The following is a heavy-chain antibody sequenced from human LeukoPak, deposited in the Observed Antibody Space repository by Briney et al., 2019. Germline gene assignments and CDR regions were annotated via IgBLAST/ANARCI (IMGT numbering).Heavy chain of an antibody. D-gene: IGHD3-3*01. CDR2: ISWNSGSI. Sequence: GGSLRLFCAASGFTFDDYAVLWVRQAPGKGLEWVSGISWNSGSIGYADYVKGRFTISRDNAKNSLYLQMNSLRAEDTALYYCAKDIGTSDFWSGYYRGYYYGMDVWGQGTTVTVSS. CDR3: AKDIGTSDFWSGYYRGYYYGMDV. J-gene: IGHJ6*02. V-gene: IGHV3-9*01. CDR1: GFTFDDYA.